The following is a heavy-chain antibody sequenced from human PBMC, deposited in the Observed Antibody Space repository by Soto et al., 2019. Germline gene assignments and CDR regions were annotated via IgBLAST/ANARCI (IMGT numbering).Heavy chain of an antibody. V-gene: IGHV5-51*01. J-gene: IGHJ4*02. Sequence: PGESLKISCKGSGYTFTTYWIGWVRQMPGKGLEYMGIIYPGDSDTRYSPSFQGQVTISADKSISTAYLQWSSLKASDTAMYYCATTGGPDHLWSFAYSGQRTPVPVSS. CDR1: GYTFTTYW. D-gene: IGHD2-21*01. CDR3: ATTGGPDHLWSFAY. CDR2: IYPGDSDT.